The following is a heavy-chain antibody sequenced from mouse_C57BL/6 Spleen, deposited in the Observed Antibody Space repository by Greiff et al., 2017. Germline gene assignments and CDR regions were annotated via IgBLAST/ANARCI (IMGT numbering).Heavy chain of an antibody. CDR1: GYSFTGYY. CDR3: ARSDYAYVNWYCDV. J-gene: IGHJ1*03. CDR2: INPSTGGT. D-gene: IGHD2-2*01. Sequence: EVQLQQSGPELVKPGASVKISCKASGYSFTGYYMHWVKQSSEKSLEWIGEINPSTGGTSYNQKFKGKATLTVDKSSSTAYMQLKSLTSEYSAVYYCARSDYAYVNWYCDVWGTGTTVTVSA. V-gene: IGHV1-43*01.